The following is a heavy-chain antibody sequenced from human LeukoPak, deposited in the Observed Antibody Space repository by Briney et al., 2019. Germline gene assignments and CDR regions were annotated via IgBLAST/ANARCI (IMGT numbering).Heavy chain of an antibody. CDR1: GGTFISYA. CDR3: ASPRTDGSGSYSFFHPIDY. D-gene: IGHD3-10*01. J-gene: IGHJ4*02. CDR2: IIPIFGTA. Sequence: SVKVSCKASGGTFISYAISWVRQAPGQGLEWRGGIIPIFGTANYAQKFQGRVTITADESTSTAYMELSSLRSEDTAVYYCASPRTDGSGSYSFFHPIDYWGQGTLVTVSS. V-gene: IGHV1-69*01.